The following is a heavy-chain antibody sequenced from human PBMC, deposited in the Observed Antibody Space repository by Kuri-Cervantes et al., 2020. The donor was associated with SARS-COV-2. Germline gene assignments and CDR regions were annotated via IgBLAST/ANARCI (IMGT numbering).Heavy chain of an antibody. CDR1: GYTFTSYA. CDR3: ARRDIVVVPAAHDAFDI. CDR2: INAGNGNT. D-gene: IGHD2-2*01. J-gene: IGHJ3*02. Sequence: ASVKVSCKASGYTFTSYAMHWVRQAPGQRLEWMGWINAGNGNTKYSQKFQGRVTITRDTSASTAYMELSSLRSEDTAVYYCARRDIVVVPAAHDAFDIWGQGTMVTV. V-gene: IGHV1-3*01.